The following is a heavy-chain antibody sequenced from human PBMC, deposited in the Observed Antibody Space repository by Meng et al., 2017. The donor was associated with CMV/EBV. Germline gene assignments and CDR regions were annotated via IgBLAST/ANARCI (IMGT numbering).Heavy chain of an antibody. CDR1: GGTFSSYG. D-gene: IGHD3-22*01. V-gene: IGHV1-69*10. CDR2: IIPILGIA. Sequence: SVKVSCKASGGTFSSYGISWVRRAPGQGLEWMGGIIPILGIANYAQKFQGRVTITADKSTSTAYMELSSLRSEDTAVYYCARVPYYYDSSGYYSNWFDPWGQGTLVTVSS. CDR3: ARVPYYYDSSGYYSNWFDP. J-gene: IGHJ5*02.